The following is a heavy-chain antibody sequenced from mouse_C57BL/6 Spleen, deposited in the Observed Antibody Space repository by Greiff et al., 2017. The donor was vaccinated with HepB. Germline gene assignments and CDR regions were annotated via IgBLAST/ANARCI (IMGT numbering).Heavy chain of an antibody. J-gene: IGHJ1*03. CDR1: GFTFTDYY. Sequence: EVNLVESGGGLVQPGGSLSLSCAASGFTFTDYYMSWVRQPPGKALEWLGFIRNKANGYTTEYSASVKGRFTISRDNSQSILYLQMNALRAEDSATYYCARYATTGDWYFDVWGTGTTVTVSS. D-gene: IGHD1-1*01. CDR2: IRNKANGYTT. CDR3: ARYATTGDWYFDV. V-gene: IGHV7-3*01.